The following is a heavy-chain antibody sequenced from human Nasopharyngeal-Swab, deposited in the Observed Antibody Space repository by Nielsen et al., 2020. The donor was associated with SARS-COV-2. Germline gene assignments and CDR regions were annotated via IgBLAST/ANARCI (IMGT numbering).Heavy chain of an antibody. CDR3: ARVLTEGNYYDSSGYYNY. D-gene: IGHD3-22*01. J-gene: IGHJ4*02. Sequence: GESLKISCKGSGYSFTSYWIGWVRQMPGKGLEWMGIIYPGDSDTRYSPSFQGQVTISADKSISTAYLQWSSLKASDTAMYYCARVLTEGNYYDSSGYYNYWGQGTLVTVSS. V-gene: IGHV5-51*01. CDR1: GYSFTSYW. CDR2: IYPGDSDT.